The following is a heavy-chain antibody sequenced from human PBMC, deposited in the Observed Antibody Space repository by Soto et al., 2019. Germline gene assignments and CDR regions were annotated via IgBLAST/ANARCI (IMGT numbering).Heavy chain of an antibody. V-gene: IGHV3-53*04. CDR2: IFSGGST. J-gene: IGHJ4*02. CDR1: GFSVSDNY. CDR3: KSRDY. Sequence: EVQLVESGGGLVQPGGSLRLACAASGFSVSDNYMNWVRQAPGKGLEWVSVIFSGGSTYYADSVKGRFTISRHNSENTLYLQMSSLRVEDTAVYYCKSRDYWGREPWSPSPQ.